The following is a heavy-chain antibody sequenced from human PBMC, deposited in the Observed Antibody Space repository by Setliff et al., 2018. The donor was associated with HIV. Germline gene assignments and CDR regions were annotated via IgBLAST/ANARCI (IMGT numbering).Heavy chain of an antibody. CDR2: INPSGGSS. V-gene: IGHV1-46*01. J-gene: IGHJ5*02. CDR1: GYTFTSYY. D-gene: IGHD3-10*01. CDR3: ATYADRESNRFDP. Sequence: ASVKVSCKASGYTFTSYYLHWVRQAPGQGLEWMGIINPSGGSSTYAQKFQGRVTMTRDTSTSTVYMELSSLRSEDTAVYYCATYADRESNRFDPWGQGILVTVSS.